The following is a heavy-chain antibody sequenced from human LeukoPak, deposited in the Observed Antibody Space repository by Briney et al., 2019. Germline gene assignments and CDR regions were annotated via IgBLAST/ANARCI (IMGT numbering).Heavy chain of an antibody. Sequence: SETLSLTCTVSGGSISSGSYYWSWIRQPAGKGLEWIGRIYTSGSTNYNPSLKSRVTISVDTSKNQFSLKLSSVTAADTAVYYCARVGGMPLWGQGTLVTVSS. D-gene: IGHD2-2*01. J-gene: IGHJ4*02. CDR3: ARVGGMPL. V-gene: IGHV4-61*02. CDR1: GGSISSGSYY. CDR2: IYTSGST.